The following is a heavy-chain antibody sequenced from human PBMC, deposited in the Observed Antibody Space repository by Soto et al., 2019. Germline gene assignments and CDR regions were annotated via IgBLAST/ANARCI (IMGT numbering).Heavy chain of an antibody. J-gene: IGHJ3*02. D-gene: IGHD3-10*01. CDR2: MNPNRGNT. V-gene: IGHV1-8*01. CDR3: ARGINSYASGDDAFDI. CDR1: GYTFTSYD. Sequence: QVQLMQSGADVEKPGASVMVSCKASGYTFTSYDINWVRQATGQGLEWMGWMNPNRGNTGYAQKFQGRVTMTRNTSISTAYMELSSLRSEDTAVYYCARGINSYASGDDAFDIWGQGTMVTVSS.